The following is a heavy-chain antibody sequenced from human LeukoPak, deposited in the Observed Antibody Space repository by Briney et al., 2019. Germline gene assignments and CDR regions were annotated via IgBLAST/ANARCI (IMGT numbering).Heavy chain of an antibody. V-gene: IGHV1-8*01. J-gene: IGHJ6*02. D-gene: IGHD2-2*01. Sequence: ASVKVSCKAPGYTFPSYDINWVRQATGQGLEWMGWMNPNSGNTGYAQKIQGRVTMTRNTSISTAYMELSSLRSEDTAVYYCARQYCSSTSCQFVGHGMDVWGQGTTVTVSS. CDR3: ARQYCSSTSCQFVGHGMDV. CDR2: MNPNSGNT. CDR1: GYTFPSYD.